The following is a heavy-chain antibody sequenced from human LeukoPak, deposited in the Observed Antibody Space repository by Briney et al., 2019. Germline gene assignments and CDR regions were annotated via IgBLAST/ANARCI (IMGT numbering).Heavy chain of an antibody. J-gene: IGHJ6*03. V-gene: IGHV4-34*01. CDR3: AREARLRFLEWLGYYYYYYMDV. CDR1: GGSFSGYY. CDR2: INHSGST. D-gene: IGHD3-3*01. Sequence: SETLSLTCAVYGGSFSGYYWSWIRQPPGKGLEWIGEINHSGSTNYNPSLKRRVTISVDTSKTQASLKLSSVTAADTAVYYCAREARLRFLEWLGYYYYYYMDVWGKGTTVTVSS.